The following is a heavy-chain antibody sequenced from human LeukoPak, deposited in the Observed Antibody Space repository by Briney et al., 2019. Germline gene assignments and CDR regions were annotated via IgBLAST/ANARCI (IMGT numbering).Heavy chain of an antibody. J-gene: IGHJ4*02. CDR2: ISWNSGSI. CDR3: AKDRLEGAIDH. CDR1: GFTFDDYA. D-gene: IGHD1-26*01. Sequence: PGGSLRLSCAASGFTFDDYAMHWVRQAPGKGLEWVSGISWNSGSIGYADSVKGRFTISRDNAKNTLYLQMNSLRAEDTAVYYCAKDRLEGAIDHRGQGTLVTVSS. V-gene: IGHV3-9*01.